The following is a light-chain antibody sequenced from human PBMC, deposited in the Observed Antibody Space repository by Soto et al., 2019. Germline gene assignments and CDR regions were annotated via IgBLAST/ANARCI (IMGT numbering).Light chain of an antibody. J-gene: IGKJ1*01. Sequence: DIQMTQSPSTLSASVGDRVTLTCRASQTIVTLLAWYQQKAGKAPKLLIYEASSLQSGVPSRFSGSGSGTQFTLTISGLQPDDFATYYCQQYSTDSRAWTFGQGTKVEIK. CDR2: EAS. V-gene: IGKV1-5*03. CDR3: QQYSTDSRAWT. CDR1: QTIVTL.